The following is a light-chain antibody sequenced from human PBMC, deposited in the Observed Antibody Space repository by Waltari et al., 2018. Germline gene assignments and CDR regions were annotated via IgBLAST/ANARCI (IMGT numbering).Light chain of an antibody. CDR2: DVS. V-gene: IGLV2-14*01. J-gene: IGLJ1*01. CDR3: SSYTSSSTLDV. Sequence: QSALTQPASVSRSPGQSITISCTGTSSDVGGYNYVSWYQQHPGKVPKLMIYDVSNRPSGVSNRFSGSKSGNTASLTISGLQAEDEADYYCSSYTSSSTLDVFGTGTKVTVL. CDR1: SSDVGGYNY.